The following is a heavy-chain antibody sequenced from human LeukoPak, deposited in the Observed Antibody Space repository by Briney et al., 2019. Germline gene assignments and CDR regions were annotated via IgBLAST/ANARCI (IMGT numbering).Heavy chain of an antibody. Sequence: SETLSLTCTASGCSISSYYLSWIRQPAGQGLEWIGRIYTSGSTNDNPSLKKRGTISVDTSKNQLYMKLSSVPAADTAVYYCASAVGSYESYYYYRAVWGEGTTVTISS. D-gene: IGHD1-26*01. CDR3: ASAVGSYESYYYYRAV. CDR2: IYTSGST. CDR1: GCSISSYY. V-gene: IGHV4-4*07. J-gene: IGHJ6*03.